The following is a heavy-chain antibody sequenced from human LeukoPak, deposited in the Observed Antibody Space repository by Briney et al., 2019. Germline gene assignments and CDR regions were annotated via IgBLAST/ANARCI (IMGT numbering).Heavy chain of an antibody. CDR1: GFTFSTYS. V-gene: IGHV3-21*01. D-gene: IGHD6-19*01. J-gene: IGHJ4*02. CDR3: GRAFPGIAVAGMYYFDY. CDR2: ISTSGSHT. Sequence: GGSLRLSCAASGFTFSTYSMTWVRQAPGKGLEWVSSISTSGSHTYYADSVKGRFTISRDNAKNSLYLQMNSLRAEDTAVYYCGRAFPGIAVAGMYYFDYWGQGTLVTVSS.